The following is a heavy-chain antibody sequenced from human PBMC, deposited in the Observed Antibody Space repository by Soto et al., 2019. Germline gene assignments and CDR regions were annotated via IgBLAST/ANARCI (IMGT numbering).Heavy chain of an antibody. CDR3: ARVDPRGVAVVRDY. CDR2: ISGFNGQT. V-gene: IGHV1-18*01. D-gene: IGHD3-10*01. CDR1: GNTFASHG. J-gene: IGHJ4*02. Sequence: QVQLVQSGPEVKKPGASVKVSCKASGNTFASHGFSWVRQAPGQGLEWMGWISGFNGQTNYALKFQGRVTLTTHTSTSIAYMELRSLRSDDTAVYFCARVDPRGVAVVRDYWGQGTLVTVSS.